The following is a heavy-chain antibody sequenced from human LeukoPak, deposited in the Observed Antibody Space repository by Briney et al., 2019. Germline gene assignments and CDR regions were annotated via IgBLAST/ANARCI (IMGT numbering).Heavy chain of an antibody. D-gene: IGHD2-15*01. Sequence: RTGGSLRLSCAASGFTVSSNYMSWVRQAPGKGLEWVSVIYSGGSTYHADSVKGRFTISRDNSKNTLYLQMNSLRAEDTAVYYCARDLISGGMRAFDIWGQGTMATVSS. CDR1: GFTVSSNY. CDR3: ARDLISGGMRAFDI. CDR2: IYSGGST. V-gene: IGHV3-53*01. J-gene: IGHJ3*02.